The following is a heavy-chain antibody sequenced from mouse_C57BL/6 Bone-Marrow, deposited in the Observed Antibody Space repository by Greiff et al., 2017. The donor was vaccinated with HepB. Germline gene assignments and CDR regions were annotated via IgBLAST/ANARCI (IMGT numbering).Heavy chain of an antibody. V-gene: IGHV5-6*01. CDR1: GFTFSSYG. D-gene: IGHD1-1*01. Sequence: EVMLVESGGDLVKPGGSLKLSCAASGFTFSSYGMSWVRQTPDKRLEWVATISSGGSYTYYPDSVKGRFTISRDNAKNTLYLQMSSLKSEDTAMYYCASPGGTTVVAHYYAMDYWGQGTSVTVSS. CDR3: ASPGGTTVVAHYYAMDY. J-gene: IGHJ4*01. CDR2: ISSGGSYT.